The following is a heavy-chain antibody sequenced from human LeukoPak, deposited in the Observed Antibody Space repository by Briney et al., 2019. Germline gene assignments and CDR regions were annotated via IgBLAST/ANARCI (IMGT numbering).Heavy chain of an antibody. Sequence: GASVNVSCKASGGSFSSYAISWVRQAPRQGLEWMGGIIPLFGTANYAQKFLGRVIITADKSTSTAYMELSSLRSEDTAVYYCARGSPRITIFGVVIDNFDYWGQGTLVTVSS. CDR2: IIPLFGTA. V-gene: IGHV1-69*06. D-gene: IGHD3-3*01. CDR1: GGSFSSYA. CDR3: ARGSPRITIFGVVIDNFDY. J-gene: IGHJ4*02.